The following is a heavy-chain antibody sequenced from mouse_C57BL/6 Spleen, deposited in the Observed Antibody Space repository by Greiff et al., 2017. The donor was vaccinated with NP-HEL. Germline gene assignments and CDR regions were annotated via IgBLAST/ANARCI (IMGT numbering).Heavy chain of an antibody. CDR2: IDPSASYT. V-gene: IGHV1-50*01. Sequence: QVQLQQPGAELVKPGASVKLSCKASGYTFTSYWMQWVKQRPGQGLEWIGEIDPSASYTNYNQKFKGKATLTVDTSSSTAYMQLSSLTSEDAAVYYCARTDGSSLFAYWGQGTLVTVSA. D-gene: IGHD1-1*01. CDR1: GYTFTSYW. J-gene: IGHJ3*01. CDR3: ARTDGSSLFAY.